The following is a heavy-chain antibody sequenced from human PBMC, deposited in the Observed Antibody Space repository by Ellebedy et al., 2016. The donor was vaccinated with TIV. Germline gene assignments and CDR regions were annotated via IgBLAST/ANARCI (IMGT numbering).Heavy chain of an antibody. V-gene: IGHV3-23*01. Sequence: GESLKISXAASGFTFSTYLMSWVRQPPGKGLEWVSGISGSGGTTYYADSVKGRFTISRDNSKNTLYLQMNSLSAEDTAVYYCAKDLWGQKVEVFDYWGQGTLVTVSS. CDR1: GFTFSTYL. CDR2: ISGSGGTT. J-gene: IGHJ4*02. D-gene: IGHD7-27*01. CDR3: AKDLWGQKVEVFDY.